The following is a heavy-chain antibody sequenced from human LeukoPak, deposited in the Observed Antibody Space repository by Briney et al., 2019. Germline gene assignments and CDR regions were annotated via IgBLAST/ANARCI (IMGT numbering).Heavy chain of an antibody. J-gene: IGHJ6*02. D-gene: IGHD2-15*01. CDR3: ARARVVVAATRYYYYGMDV. Sequence: SVKVSCKASGGTFSSYAISWVRQAPGQGLEWMGRIIPILGIANYAQKFQGRVTITADKSTSTAYMELSSLRSEDAAVYYCARARVVVAATRYYYYGMDVWGQGTLVTVSS. CDR1: GGTFSSYA. V-gene: IGHV1-69*04. CDR2: IIPILGIA.